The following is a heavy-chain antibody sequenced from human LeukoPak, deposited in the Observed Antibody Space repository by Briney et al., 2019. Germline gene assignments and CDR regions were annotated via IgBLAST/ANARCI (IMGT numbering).Heavy chain of an antibody. Sequence: SETLSLTCTVSGGSISSYYWSWIRQPPGKGLEWIGYIYYSGSTNYNPSLKSRVTISADTSKNQFSLKLSSVTAADTAVYYCARMGSRSGPYDAFDIWGQGTMVTVSS. J-gene: IGHJ3*02. CDR1: GGSISSYY. D-gene: IGHD3-10*01. V-gene: IGHV4-59*01. CDR3: ARMGSRSGPYDAFDI. CDR2: IYYSGST.